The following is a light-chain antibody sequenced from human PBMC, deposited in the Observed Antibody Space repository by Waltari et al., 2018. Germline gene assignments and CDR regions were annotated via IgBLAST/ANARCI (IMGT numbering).Light chain of an antibody. Sequence: DIVMTQSPDSLAVSLGERATFTCKSSHTVLYSSNNKNYLSWYQQKPGQPPKLLIYWSSTRQAGVPDRFSGSGSGTDFTLTISSLQTEDVAVFYCQQYYSTPWTFGQGTKVEIK. J-gene: IGKJ1*01. CDR1: HTVLYSSNNKNY. CDR3: QQYYSTPWT. V-gene: IGKV4-1*01. CDR2: WSS.